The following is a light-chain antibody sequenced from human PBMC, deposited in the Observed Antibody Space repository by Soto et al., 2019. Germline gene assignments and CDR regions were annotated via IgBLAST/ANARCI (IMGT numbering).Light chain of an antibody. CDR2: EVT. Sequence: LTHPASVSGSPGQSITISCAGSSSDVGGHNYVSWYQQHPGKAPKLLIYEVTNRPSGVSNRFSGSKSGNTASLTISGLQAEDEADYYCSSYRSTSYVFGTGTKVTVL. J-gene: IGLJ1*01. CDR1: SSDVGGHNY. CDR3: SSYRSTSYV. V-gene: IGLV2-14*01.